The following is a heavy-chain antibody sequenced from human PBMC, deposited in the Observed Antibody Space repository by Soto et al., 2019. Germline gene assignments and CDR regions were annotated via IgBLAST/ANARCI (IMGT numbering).Heavy chain of an antibody. J-gene: IGHJ6*02. CDR1: GFTFSVYW. CDR3: ARPGYSNYGPGVDV. Sequence: EVQLVESGGGLVQPGGSLRLSCAASGFTFSVYWMHWVRQAPGKGLVWVSRIDSDGSTTSYADSVKGRFTISRDNAKSTLYLQMNSLRAEATAVYYCARPGYSNYGPGVDVWGQGTTVTVSS. CDR2: IDSDGSTT. V-gene: IGHV3-74*01. D-gene: IGHD4-4*01.